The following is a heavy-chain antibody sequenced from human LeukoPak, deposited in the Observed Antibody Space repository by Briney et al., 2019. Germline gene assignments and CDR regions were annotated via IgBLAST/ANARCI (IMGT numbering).Heavy chain of an antibody. CDR1: GFTFSNFW. D-gene: IGHD4-17*01. CDR3: ARGYGDYVDY. CDR2: ISSSSSTI. Sequence: GGSLRLSCEVSGFTFSNFWMSWVRQAPGKGLEWVSYISSSSSTIYYADSVKGRFTISRDNAKNSLYLQMNSLRAEDTAVYYCARGYGDYVDYWGQGTLVTVSS. J-gene: IGHJ4*02. V-gene: IGHV3-48*01.